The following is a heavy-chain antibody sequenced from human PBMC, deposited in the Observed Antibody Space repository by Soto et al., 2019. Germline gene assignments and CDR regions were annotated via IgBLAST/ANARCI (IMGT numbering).Heavy chain of an antibody. CDR1: GFTFSRYG. CDR3: ARVDFGGNSYYFDY. J-gene: IGHJ4*02. D-gene: IGHD1-7*01. CDR2: VWFDGSIQ. Sequence: GGSLRLSCVASGFTFSRYGIHWVRQAPDKGLEWVAVVWFDGSIQYYGDSVKGRFTISRDNSNNTVDLQMNNLRAEDTAVYYCARVDFGGNSYYFDYWGQGTPVTVSS. V-gene: IGHV3-33*01.